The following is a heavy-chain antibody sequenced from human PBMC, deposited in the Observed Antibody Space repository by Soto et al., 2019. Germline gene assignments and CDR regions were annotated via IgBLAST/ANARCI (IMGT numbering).Heavy chain of an antibody. CDR1: GYTFTSYY. CDR3: AREPNYFDY. Sequence: ASVKVSCKASGYTFTSYYMHWVRQAPGQGLEWMGIINPSGGSTSYAQKLHGRVTMTTDTSTSTAYMELRSLRSDDTAVYYCAREPNYFDYWGQGTLVTVSS. V-gene: IGHV1-46*01. CDR2: INPSGGST. J-gene: IGHJ4*02.